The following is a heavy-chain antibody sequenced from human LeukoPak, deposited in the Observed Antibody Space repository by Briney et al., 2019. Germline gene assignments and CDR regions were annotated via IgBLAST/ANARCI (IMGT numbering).Heavy chain of an antibody. CDR1: GFSFSDYY. CDR3: ARGIGSTVFFDH. D-gene: IGHD4-17*01. Sequence: GGSLRLSCAASGFSFSDYYMSWMRQAPGKGLEWVSYISSSSSYTNYADSVKGRFTISRDKSKNTLYLQMNSLRAEDTAVYYCARGIGSTVFFDHWGQGTLVTVSS. CDR2: ISSSSSYT. V-gene: IGHV3-11*03. J-gene: IGHJ4*02.